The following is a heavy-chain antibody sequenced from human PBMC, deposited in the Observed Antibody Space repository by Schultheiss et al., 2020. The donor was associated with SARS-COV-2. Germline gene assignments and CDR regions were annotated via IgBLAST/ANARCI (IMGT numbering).Heavy chain of an antibody. D-gene: IGHD6-19*01. V-gene: IGHV3-23*01. CDR3: AKDRIAVAGKGGYFQH. CDR1: GFTFSSYA. CDR2: ISGSGGST. J-gene: IGHJ1*01. Sequence: GGSLRLSCAASGFTFSSYAMSWVRQAPGKGLEWVSAISGSGGSTYYADSVKGRFTISRDNSKNTLYLQMNSLRAEDTAVYYCAKDRIAVAGKGGYFQHWGQGTLVTVSS.